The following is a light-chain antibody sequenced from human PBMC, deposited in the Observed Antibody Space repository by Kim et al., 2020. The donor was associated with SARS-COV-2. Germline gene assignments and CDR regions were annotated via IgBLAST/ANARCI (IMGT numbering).Light chain of an antibody. CDR1: QSVSSSY. Sequence: TLSLSPGERATLSCRASQSVSSSYLAWYQQKPGQAPRLLIYGASSRATGIPDRFSGSGSGTDFTLTISRLEPEDFAVYYCQQYGSPFGQGTKLEI. CDR2: GAS. J-gene: IGKJ2*01. V-gene: IGKV3-20*01. CDR3: QQYGSP.